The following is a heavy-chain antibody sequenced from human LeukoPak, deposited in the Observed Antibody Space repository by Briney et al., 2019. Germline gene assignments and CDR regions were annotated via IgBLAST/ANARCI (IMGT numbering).Heavy chain of an antibody. CDR3: ARGFESTYYFDY. D-gene: IGHD2-2*01. J-gene: IGHJ4*02. Sequence: SETLSLTCTVSGGSISSSSYYWGWIRQPPGKGLEWIGSIYYSGSTYYNPSLKSRVSISVDTSKNQFSLKLSSVTAADTAVYYCARGFESTYYFDYWGQGTLVTVSS. V-gene: IGHV4-39*07. CDR2: IYYSGST. CDR1: GGSISSSSYY.